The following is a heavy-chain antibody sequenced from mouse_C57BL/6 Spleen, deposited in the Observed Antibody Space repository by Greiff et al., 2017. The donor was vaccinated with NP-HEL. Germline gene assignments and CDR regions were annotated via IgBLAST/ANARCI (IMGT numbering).Heavy chain of an antibody. CDR2: ISNGGGST. Sequence: EVHLVESGGGLVQPGGSLKLSCAASGFTFSDYYMYWVRQTPEKRLEWVAYISNGGGSTYYPDTVKGRFTISRDNAKNTLYLQMSRLKSEDTAMYYCARITTVVERYFDVWGTGTTVTVSS. CDR3: ARITTVVERYFDV. CDR1: GFTFSDYY. V-gene: IGHV5-12*01. D-gene: IGHD1-1*01. J-gene: IGHJ1*03.